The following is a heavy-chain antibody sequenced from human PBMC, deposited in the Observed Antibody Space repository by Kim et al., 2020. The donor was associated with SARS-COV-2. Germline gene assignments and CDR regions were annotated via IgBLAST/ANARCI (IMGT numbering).Heavy chain of an antibody. J-gene: IGHJ4*02. CDR1: GYTFTGHY. D-gene: IGHD3-16*01. Sequence: ASVKVSCKASGYTFTGHYIHWVRQAPGQGLEWMGWINCNSGDTNYAQKYQGRVTMTRDTSISTAYMELSILRSDDTAVYYCARETGLRLGRLCDYWGQGTLVTVSS. CDR3: ARETGLRLGRLCDY. V-gene: IGHV1-2*02. CDR2: INCNSGDT.